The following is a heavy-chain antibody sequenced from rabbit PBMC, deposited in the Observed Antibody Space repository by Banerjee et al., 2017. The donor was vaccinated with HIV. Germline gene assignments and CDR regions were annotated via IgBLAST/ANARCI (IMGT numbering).Heavy chain of an antibody. V-gene: IGHV1S40*01. D-gene: IGHD6-1*01. Sequence: QSLEESGGGLVKPGGTLTLTCKASGFDFSSYYYMCWVRQAPGKGLEWIACIYAGSGSTYYASWAKGRFTISKASSTTVTLQMTSLTAADTATYLCASWDGYAGYPYAFNLWGQGTLVTVS. CDR1: GFDFSSYYY. CDR2: IYAGSGST. CDR3: ASWDGYAGYPYAFNL. J-gene: IGHJ4*01.